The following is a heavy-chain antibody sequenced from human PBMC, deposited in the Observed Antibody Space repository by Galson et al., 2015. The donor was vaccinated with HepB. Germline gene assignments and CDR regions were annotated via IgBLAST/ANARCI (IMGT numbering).Heavy chain of an antibody. Sequence: SETLSLTCTVSGGYITTNTWWTWVRQPPGKGLEWIGEVYHTGGTNYNTSLKGRVTILVDESKKQLSLKLNSVTAADTAVYYCAKLTRGSDSAYFWFDPWGQGTLVTVSS. CDR3: AKLTRGSDSAYFWFDP. V-gene: IGHV4-4*02. CDR2: VYHTGGT. J-gene: IGHJ5*02. D-gene: IGHD3-9*01. CDR1: GGYITTNTW.